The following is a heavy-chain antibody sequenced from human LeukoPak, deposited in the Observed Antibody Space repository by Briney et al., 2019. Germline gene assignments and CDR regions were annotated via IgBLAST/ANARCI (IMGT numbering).Heavy chain of an antibody. CDR1: GFTFSSYA. V-gene: IGHV3-13*01. CDR3: ARVVRGSSNFDY. D-gene: IGHD6-13*01. J-gene: IGHJ4*02. Sequence: GGSLRLSCAASGFTFSSYAMSWVRQTPGKGLEWVSAIGAAGDTYYPGSVKGRFTISRENAKNSLYLQMNSLRAEDTAVYYCARVVRGSSNFDYWGQGTLVTVSS. CDR2: IGAAGDT.